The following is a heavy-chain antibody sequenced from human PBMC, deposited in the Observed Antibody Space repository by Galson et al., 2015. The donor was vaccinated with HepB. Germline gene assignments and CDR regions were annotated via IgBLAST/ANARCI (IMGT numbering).Heavy chain of an antibody. Sequence: SLRLSCAASGFNFSSYGMHWVRQAPGKGLEWVAVISNDGSNKYYADSVKGRFTISRDNSKNTLYLQMNSLRAEDTAVYYCAKDGPCSTCYYYGVDVWGQGTTVTVSS. D-gene: IGHD1-1*01. CDR3: AKDGPCSTCYYYGVDV. V-gene: IGHV3-30*18. CDR2: ISNDGSNK. CDR1: GFNFSSYG. J-gene: IGHJ6*02.